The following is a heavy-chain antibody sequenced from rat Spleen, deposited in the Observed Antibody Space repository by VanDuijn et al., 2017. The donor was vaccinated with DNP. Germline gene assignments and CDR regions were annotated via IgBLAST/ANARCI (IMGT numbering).Heavy chain of an antibody. J-gene: IGHJ4*01. Sequence: QVQLKESGPGLVQPSQTLSLTCTVAGFSLTIYSVHWVRQPPGKGLEWMGVIWKHGATRYNSALKSRLSFSKATAKSQVCLKMNSVQTEDPAMYFCARSLATVAPSGAMDAWGQGTSVTVSS. D-gene: IGHD1-3*01. CDR2: IWKHGAT. CDR3: ARSLATVAPSGAMDA. V-gene: IGHV2-41*01. CDR1: GFSLTIYS.